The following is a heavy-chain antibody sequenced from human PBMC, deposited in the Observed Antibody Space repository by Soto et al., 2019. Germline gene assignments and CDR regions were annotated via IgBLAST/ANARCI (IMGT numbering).Heavy chain of an antibody. V-gene: IGHV1-3*01. CDR3: ARDRCISTSCYVPYGMDV. D-gene: IGHD2-2*01. CDR1: GYTFTSYA. CDR2: INAGNGNT. J-gene: IGHJ6*02. Sequence: ASVKVSCKASGYTFTSYAMHWVRQAPGQRLEWMGWINAGNGNTKYSQKFQGRVTITRDTSASTAYMELSSLRSEVTAVYYCARDRCISTSCYVPYGMDVWGQGTTVTVSS.